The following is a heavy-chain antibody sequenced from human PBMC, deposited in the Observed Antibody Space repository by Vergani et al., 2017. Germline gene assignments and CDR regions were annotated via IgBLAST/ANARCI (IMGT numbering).Heavy chain of an antibody. Sequence: QVQLQESGPGLVKPSETLSLTCIVSGGAISNYYWSWIRQSPGKGLEWVGFIYYSGSTNYNPSLKSRVTISMDTSKNQFSLKLNSVTAADTAVYYCASLKLRDAYFMDVWGKXP. V-gene: IGHV4-59*01. CDR2: IYYSGST. D-gene: IGHD4-17*01. CDR3: ASLKLRDAYFMDV. CDR1: GGAISNYY. J-gene: IGHJ6*03.